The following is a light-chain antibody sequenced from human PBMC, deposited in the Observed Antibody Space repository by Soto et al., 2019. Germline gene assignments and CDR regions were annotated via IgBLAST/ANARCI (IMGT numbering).Light chain of an antibody. CDR1: SSDVGGYNY. CDR2: DVS. V-gene: IGLV2-11*01. J-gene: IGLJ2*01. Sequence: QSALTQPRSVSGSPGQSVTISCTGPSSDVGGYNYVSWYQQHPGKAPKLMLYDVSKRPSVVPDRFSGSKSGNTASLTISWLQAEDEADYYCCSYAGSYTVVFGGGPKLTVL. CDR3: CSYAGSYTVV.